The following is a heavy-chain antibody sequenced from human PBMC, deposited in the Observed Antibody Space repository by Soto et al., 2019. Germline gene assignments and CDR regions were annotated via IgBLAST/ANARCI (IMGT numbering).Heavy chain of an antibody. CDR1: GFTFDDYA. CDR3: AKGRGYTYDGGSTLDY. V-gene: IGHV3-9*01. D-gene: IGHD5-18*01. CDR2: ISWNSGNI. Sequence: GGSLRLSCAASGFTFDDYAVHWVRQAPGKGLEWVSGISWNSGNIDFADSVKCRFTISRDNAKNSLFLQMNSLRADDTALYYCAKGRGYTYDGGSTLDYWGQGTLVTVSS. J-gene: IGHJ4*02.